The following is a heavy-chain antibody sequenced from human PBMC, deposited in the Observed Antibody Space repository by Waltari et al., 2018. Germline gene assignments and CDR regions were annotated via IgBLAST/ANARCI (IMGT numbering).Heavy chain of an antibody. CDR1: GYIFSHYA. D-gene: IGHD5-18*01. V-gene: IGHV7-4-1*02. CDR2: INTNTGNP. J-gene: IGHJ4*02. Sequence: QVQLVQSGSELKKPGASVKVSCKASGYIFSHYAMNWVRQAPGQGLEWMGWINTNTGNPTYAQGFTGRFVFSVDTSVSTAYLQISSLKAEDTSVYYCAKGIQLWGRGSWYFDDWGQGTLVTVSS. CDR3: AKGIQLWGRGSWYFDD.